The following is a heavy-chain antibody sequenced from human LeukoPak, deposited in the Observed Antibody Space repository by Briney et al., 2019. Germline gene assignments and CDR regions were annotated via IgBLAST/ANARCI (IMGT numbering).Heavy chain of an antibody. Sequence: PGGSLRLSCAASGFILSGYDINWVRQAPGKGLEWVSYVSSSGNIIYYADSVKGRFTISRDNAKNSLYLQMSSLRADDTAAYYCARGQWQFDLWGQGTLVTVSS. J-gene: IGHJ5*02. CDR1: GFILSGYD. CDR3: ARGQWQFDL. CDR2: VSSSGNII. D-gene: IGHD6-19*01. V-gene: IGHV3-48*03.